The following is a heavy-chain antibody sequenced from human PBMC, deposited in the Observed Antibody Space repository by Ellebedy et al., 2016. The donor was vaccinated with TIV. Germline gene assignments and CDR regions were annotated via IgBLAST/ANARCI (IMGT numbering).Heavy chain of an antibody. CDR1: GFTFSSYA. CDR2: ISSNGGST. CDR3: VNGFYDSSGYAKKYYFDY. J-gene: IGHJ4*02. Sequence: GESLKISCSASGFTFSSYAMHWVRQAPGKGLEYVSAISSNGGSTYYADSVKGRFTISRDNSKNTLYLQMSSLRAEDTAVYYCVNGFYDSSGYAKKYYFDYWGQGTLVTVSS. V-gene: IGHV3-64D*06. D-gene: IGHD3-22*01.